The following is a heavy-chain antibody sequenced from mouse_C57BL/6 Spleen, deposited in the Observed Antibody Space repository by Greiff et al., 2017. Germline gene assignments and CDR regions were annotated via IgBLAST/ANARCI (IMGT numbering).Heavy chain of an antibody. Sequence: VQLKQPGAELVKPGASVKMSCKASGYTFTSYWITWVKQRPGQGLEWIGDIYPGSGSTNYNEKFKSKATLTVDTSSSTAYMQLSSLTSEDSAVYYCARHYYGSSYEYWGQGTTLTVSS. CDR3: ARHYYGSSYEY. CDR1: GYTFTSYW. D-gene: IGHD1-1*01. CDR2: IYPGSGST. V-gene: IGHV1-55*01. J-gene: IGHJ2*01.